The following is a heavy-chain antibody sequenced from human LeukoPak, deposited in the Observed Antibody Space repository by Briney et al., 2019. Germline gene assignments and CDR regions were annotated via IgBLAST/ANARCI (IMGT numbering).Heavy chain of an antibody. CDR3: TRYNNDHFD. CDR2: IAYDGSRA. CDR1: GFTFGGYG. V-gene: IGHV3-33*01. D-gene: IGHD1-14*01. J-gene: IGHJ4*01. Sequence: GGSLRLSCAGSGFTFGGYGMHWFRQTPGKGLERVAVIAYDGSRAFYADSVKGRFTISRDNSKNTMSVQMDDLRAEDTAVYYCTRYNNDHFD.